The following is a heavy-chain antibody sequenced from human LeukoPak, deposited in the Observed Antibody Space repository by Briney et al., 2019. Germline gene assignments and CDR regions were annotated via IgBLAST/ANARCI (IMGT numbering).Heavy chain of an antibody. Sequence: PSETLSLTCNVSGGSISSSRYYWGWIRQPPGTGLEWVGSIYYSGSPYYNPSLKSRVTISVDTSKNQFSLKLSSVTAADTAVYYCAGATDYDAFDIWGQGTMVTVSS. V-gene: IGHV4-39*01. CDR3: AGATDYDAFDI. D-gene: IGHD4-17*01. CDR1: GGSISSSRYY. CDR2: IYYSGSP. J-gene: IGHJ3*02.